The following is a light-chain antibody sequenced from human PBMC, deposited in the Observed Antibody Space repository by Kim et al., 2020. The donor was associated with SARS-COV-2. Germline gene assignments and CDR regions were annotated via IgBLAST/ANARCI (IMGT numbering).Light chain of an antibody. J-gene: IGLJ1*01. CDR1: TSDVGGYNY. Sequence: GHSITTSCTGTTSDVGGYNYVSWYQQHPGKAPRLMIFDVSQRPSGVSDRFSGSTSGNTASLTIARLQTEDEADYYCASYTSSNTYVFGTGTKVTVL. V-gene: IGLV2-14*03. CDR2: DVS. CDR3: ASYTSSNTYV.